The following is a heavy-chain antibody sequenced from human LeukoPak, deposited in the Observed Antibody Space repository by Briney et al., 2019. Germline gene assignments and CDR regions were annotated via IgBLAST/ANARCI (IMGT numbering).Heavy chain of an antibody. Sequence: RRSLRLSCAASGFTFSSYGMHWVRQAPGNELEWGAFMRYDGSTKYYADSVKGRFTISRDNSKNPLYLQMNSLRTEDTAVYYCAKDGSSWYGYYYYYMDVWGRGTTVTISS. CDR3: AKDGSSWYGYYYYYMDV. D-gene: IGHD6-13*01. J-gene: IGHJ6*03. CDR2: MRYDGSTK. CDR1: GFTFSSYG. V-gene: IGHV3-30*02.